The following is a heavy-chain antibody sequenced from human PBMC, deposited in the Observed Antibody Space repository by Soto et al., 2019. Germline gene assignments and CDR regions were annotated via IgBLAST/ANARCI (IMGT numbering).Heavy chain of an antibody. CDR2: ISHSGST. V-gene: IGHV4-59*08. J-gene: IGHJ5*02. D-gene: IGHD3-10*01. CDR1: GDCIWSSF. CDR3: ARRTIGQGWFDP. Sequence: KHSESPSITSTSSGDCIWSSFVSCIRQPPGKGLEWIGYISHSGSTNYNPSLKSRVTILIDTSKNQFSLKLSSVTAADTAVYYCARRTIGQGWFDPLGQGTLVTV.